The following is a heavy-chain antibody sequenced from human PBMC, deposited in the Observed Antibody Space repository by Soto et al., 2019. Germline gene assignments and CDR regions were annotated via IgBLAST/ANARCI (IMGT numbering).Heavy chain of an antibody. V-gene: IGHV4-4*02. J-gene: IGHJ6*02. CDR3: ARVSSSSAFGMDV. Sequence: WETLSLTCAVSCGSISTINWWTWVRQPPGKGLDWIGEIYQTGSTSYNPSLESRVTISIDKSKNQFSLKLRSVTAADTAVYYCARVSSSSAFGMDVWGQGTTVTVSS. D-gene: IGHD6-6*01. CDR2: IYQTGST. CDR1: CGSISTINW.